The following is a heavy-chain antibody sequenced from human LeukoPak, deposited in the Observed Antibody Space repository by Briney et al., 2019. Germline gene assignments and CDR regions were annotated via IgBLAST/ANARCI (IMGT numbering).Heavy chain of an antibody. Sequence: VASVKVSCKASGGTFSSYAISWVRQAPGQGLEWMGGIIPIFGTANYAQKFQGRVTITADESTSTAYMELSSLRSEDTAVYYCARPSGYHPTGYFDYWGQGTLVTVSS. CDR3: ARPSGYHPTGYFDY. CDR2: IIPIFGTA. D-gene: IGHD3-3*01. CDR1: GGTFSSYA. V-gene: IGHV1-69*13. J-gene: IGHJ4*02.